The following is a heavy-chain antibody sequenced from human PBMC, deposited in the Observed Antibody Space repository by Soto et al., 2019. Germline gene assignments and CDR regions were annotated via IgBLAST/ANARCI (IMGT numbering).Heavy chain of an antibody. CDR1: GFTFSSYA. CDR3: ARVARGGNRRHYYGMDV. Sequence: QVQLVESGGGVVQPGRSLRLSCAASGFTFSSYAMHWVRQAPGKGLEWVAVISYDGSNKYYADSVTGRFTISRDTSKNTQYLQMNSLRAEDTAGYYCARVARGGNRRHYYGMDVRGKGSTVTLSS. J-gene: IGHJ6*04. V-gene: IGHV3-30-3*01. D-gene: IGHD3-16*01. CDR2: ISYDGSNK.